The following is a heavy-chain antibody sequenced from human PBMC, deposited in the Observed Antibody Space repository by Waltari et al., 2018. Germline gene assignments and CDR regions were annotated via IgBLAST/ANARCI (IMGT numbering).Heavy chain of an antibody. CDR1: GGSISSGSYY. J-gene: IGHJ5*02. V-gene: IGHV4-61*02. CDR2: NYTSGNT. Sequence: QVQLQESGPGLVKPSQTLSLTCTVSGGSISSGSYYWSWIRQPAGKGREWIGRNYTSGNTNYNPSLKSRVTISGDTSKNQFSLKLSFVTAADTAVYYCARVDRGFDPWGQGTLVTVSS. CDR3: ARVDRGFDP.